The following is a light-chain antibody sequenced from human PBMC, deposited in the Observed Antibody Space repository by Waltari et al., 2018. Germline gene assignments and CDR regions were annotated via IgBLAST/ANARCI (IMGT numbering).Light chain of an antibody. V-gene: IGKV1-16*01. CDR2: ATS. CDR3: QQYNSYSSLT. Sequence: DIQMTQSPSSLSASVGDRVTITCRASQPISQFLHWYQQKPGKAPKFLIYATSSLQSGVPSRFGGSGSGTEFTLTISSLQPDDFATYYCQQYNSYSSLTFGGGTKVEIK. CDR1: QPISQF. J-gene: IGKJ4*01.